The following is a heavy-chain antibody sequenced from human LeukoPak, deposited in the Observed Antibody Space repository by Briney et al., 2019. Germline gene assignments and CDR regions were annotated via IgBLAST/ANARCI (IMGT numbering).Heavy chain of an antibody. Sequence: PGGSLRLSCAASGFTFSSYWMHWVRQAPGKGLVWVSRINTDGSSTSYADSVKGRFTISRDNDKNTLYLQMNSLRAEDTAVYYCARDTYDSSGYYYGPFDYWGQGTLVTVSS. V-gene: IGHV3-74*01. CDR2: INTDGSST. J-gene: IGHJ4*02. D-gene: IGHD3-22*01. CDR1: GFTFSSYW. CDR3: ARDTYDSSGYYYGPFDY.